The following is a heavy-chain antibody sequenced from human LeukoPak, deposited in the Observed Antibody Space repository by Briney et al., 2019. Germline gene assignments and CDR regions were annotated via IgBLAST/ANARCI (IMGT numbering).Heavy chain of an antibody. CDR3: ARDAMGFRLTVDY. CDR2: INTNNGDT. CDR1: GYTFFTYG. V-gene: IGHV1-18*01. J-gene: IGHJ4*02. D-gene: IGHD1-26*01. Sequence: ASVKVSCKTSGYTFFTYGISWVRQAPGQGLEWMGWINTNNGDTNYAENFQGRVTMTTDTSTSTAYMEMRSLGLDDTAVYYCARDAMGFRLTVDYWGQGTPVTVSP.